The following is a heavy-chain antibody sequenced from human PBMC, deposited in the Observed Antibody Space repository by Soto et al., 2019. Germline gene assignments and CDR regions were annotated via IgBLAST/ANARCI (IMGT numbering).Heavy chain of an antibody. D-gene: IGHD3-10*01. J-gene: IGHJ4*02. CDR2: INPNSGGT. CDR3: ARDRRYYYGSGSYRIGAIDYFDY. CDR1: GYTFTGYY. V-gene: IGHV1-2*04. Sequence: ASVKVSCKASGYTFTGYYMHWVRQAPGQGLEWMGWINPNSGGTNYAQKFQGWVTMTRDTSISTAYMELSRLRSDDTAVYYCARDRRYYYGSGSYRIGAIDYFDYWGQGTLVTVSS.